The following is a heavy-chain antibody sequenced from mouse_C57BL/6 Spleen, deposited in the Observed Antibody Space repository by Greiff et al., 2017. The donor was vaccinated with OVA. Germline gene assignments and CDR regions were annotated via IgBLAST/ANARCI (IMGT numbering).Heavy chain of an antibody. CDR1: GYTFTSYG. CDR3: AREDEGFDY. J-gene: IGHJ3*01. Sequence: VKLMESGAELARPGASVKLSCKASGYTFTSYGISWVKQRPGQGLEWIGEIYPGSGNTYYNEKFKGKATLTADKSSSTAYLELRSLPSEASAVSYDAREDEGFDYWGQGTLVTVSA. CDR2: IYPGSGNT. V-gene: IGHV1-81*01.